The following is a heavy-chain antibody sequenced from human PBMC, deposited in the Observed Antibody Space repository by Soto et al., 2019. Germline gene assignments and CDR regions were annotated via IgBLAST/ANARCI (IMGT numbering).Heavy chain of an antibody. V-gene: IGHV4-31*03. CDR2: IYYSGST. D-gene: IGHD3-10*01. CDR1: GGSISSGGYY. J-gene: IGHJ4*02. CDR3: AANREYYFDY. Sequence: SETLSLTCTVSGGSISSGGYYWSWIRQHPGKGLEWIGYIYYSGSTYYNPSLKSRVTISVDTSKNQFSLKLSSVTAAGTAVYYCAANREYYFDYWGQGTLVTVSS.